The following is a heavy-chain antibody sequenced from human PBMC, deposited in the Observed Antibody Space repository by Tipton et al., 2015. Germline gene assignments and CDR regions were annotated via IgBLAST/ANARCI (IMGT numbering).Heavy chain of an antibody. J-gene: IGHJ5*02. V-gene: IGHV4-59*01. CDR2: IYYSGST. Sequence: TLSLTCTVSGGSIRSYYWSWIRQPPGKGLEWIGYIYYSGSTNYNPSLKSRVTISVDTSKNRFSLKLSSVTAADTAVYYCARFMGYSYGPDNWFDPWGQRTLVTVSS. D-gene: IGHD5-18*01. CDR1: GGSIRSYY. CDR3: ARFMGYSYGPDNWFDP.